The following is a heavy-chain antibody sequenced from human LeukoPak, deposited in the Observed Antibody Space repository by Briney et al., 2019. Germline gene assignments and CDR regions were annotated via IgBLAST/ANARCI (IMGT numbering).Heavy chain of an antibody. Sequence: KPSETLSLTRTVSGGSISSSSYYWGWIRQPPGKGLGWIGSIYSSGSTYYNPSLKSRVTISVDTPKNQFSLKLSSVTAADTAVYYCARSGVPAAIGNWFDPWGQGTLVTVSS. J-gene: IGHJ5*02. CDR1: GGSISSSSYY. CDR3: ARSGVPAAIGNWFDP. D-gene: IGHD2-2*01. V-gene: IGHV4-39*01. CDR2: IYSSGST.